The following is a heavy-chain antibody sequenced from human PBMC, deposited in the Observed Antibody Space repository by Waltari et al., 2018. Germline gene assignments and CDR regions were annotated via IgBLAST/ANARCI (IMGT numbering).Heavy chain of an antibody. CDR1: GFTFSSYS. Sequence: EVQLVESGGGLVQPGGSLRLSCAASGFTFSSYSMNWVRQAPGKGLEWVSYISSSSTIYYADSVKGRFTISRDNAKNSLYLQMNSLRAEDTAVYYCARDLSYFDYWGQGTLVTVSS. CDR2: ISSSSTI. V-gene: IGHV3-48*01. CDR3: ARDLSYFDY. J-gene: IGHJ4*02.